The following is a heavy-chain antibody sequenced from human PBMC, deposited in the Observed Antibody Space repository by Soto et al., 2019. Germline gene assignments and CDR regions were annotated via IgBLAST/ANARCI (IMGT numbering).Heavy chain of an antibody. V-gene: IGHV4-34*01. J-gene: IGHJ4*02. Sequence: PSETLSLTCAVYGGSFSGYYWSWIRQPPGKELEWIGEINHSGSTNYNPSLKSRVTISVDTSKNQFSLKLSSVTAADTAVYYCASRSMTTKFDYWGQGTLVTVS. CDR1: GGSFSGYY. CDR3: ASRSMTTKFDY. CDR2: INHSGST. D-gene: IGHD4-17*01.